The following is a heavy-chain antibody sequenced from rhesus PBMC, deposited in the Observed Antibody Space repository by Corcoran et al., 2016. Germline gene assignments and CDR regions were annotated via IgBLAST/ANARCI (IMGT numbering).Heavy chain of an antibody. D-gene: IGHD3-3*01. J-gene: IGHJ6*01. Sequence: QVQLQESGPGVVKPSETLSLTCAVSGGSISDSYRWSWIRQPPGKGLEWIGYIYGSSTSTTYNPSLKSRVTISKDTSKNQFSLKLSSVTAADTAVYYCARGDNIWTGYYGLDSWGQGVVVTVSS. CDR3: ARGDNIWTGYYGLDS. V-gene: IGHV4S10*01. CDR2: IYGSSTST. CDR1: GGSISDSYR.